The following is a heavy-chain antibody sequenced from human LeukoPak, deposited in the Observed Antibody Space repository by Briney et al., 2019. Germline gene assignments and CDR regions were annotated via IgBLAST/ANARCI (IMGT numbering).Heavy chain of an antibody. CDR1: GFTFSSYA. Sequence: GGSLRLSCAASGFTFSSYAMSWVRQAPGKGLEWVSAISGSGGSTYYADSVKGRFTISRDNSKNTLYLQMNSLRAEDTAVYYCAKDLSRGYSYGYVYYGMDVWGQGTTVTVSS. D-gene: IGHD5-18*01. CDR3: AKDLSRGYSYGYVYYGMDV. CDR2: ISGSGGST. J-gene: IGHJ6*02. V-gene: IGHV3-23*01.